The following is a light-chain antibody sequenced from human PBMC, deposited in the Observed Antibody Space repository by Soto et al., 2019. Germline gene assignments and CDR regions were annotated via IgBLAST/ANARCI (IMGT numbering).Light chain of an antibody. CDR1: QGISSF. CDR3: QQINSYPLT. J-gene: IGKJ4*01. V-gene: IGKV1-9*01. CDR2: GAS. Sequence: DIQLTQSPSFLSVSVGDRVTITCRASQGISSFLAWYQQRPGKAPKLLIYGASTLQSGVPSRFSGSGSGTEFTLTISSLQHEDFATYYCQQINSYPLTFGGGTKVEIK.